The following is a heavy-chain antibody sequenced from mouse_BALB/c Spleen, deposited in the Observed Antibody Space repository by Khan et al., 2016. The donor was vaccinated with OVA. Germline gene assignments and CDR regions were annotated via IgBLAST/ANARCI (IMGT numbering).Heavy chain of an antibody. CDR1: GFSLTNYG. CDR2: IWSGGST. V-gene: IGHV2-2*02. CDR3: ARNYDYDDGLAY. D-gene: IGHD2-4*01. Sequence: QVQLKQSGPGLVQPSQSLSITCTVSGFSLTNYGVHWIRQSPGKGLEWLGVIWSGGSTDYDATFISRLSISKDNSKSQVFFKMNSLQANDTAIDYCARNYDYDDGLAYWGQGTLVTVS. J-gene: IGHJ3*01.